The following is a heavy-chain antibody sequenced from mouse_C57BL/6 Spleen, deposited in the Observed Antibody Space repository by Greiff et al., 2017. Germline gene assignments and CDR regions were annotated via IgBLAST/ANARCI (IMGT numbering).Heavy chain of an antibody. Sequence: EVMLVESGGDLVKPGGSLKLSCAASGFTFSSYGMSWVRQTPDKRLEWVATISSGGSYTYYPDSVKGRFTISRDNAKNTLYLQMSRLKSEDTAMYYCARPYDYDGEYYFDYWGQGTTLTVSS. D-gene: IGHD2-4*01. J-gene: IGHJ2*01. CDR2: ISSGGSYT. CDR1: GFTFSSYG. V-gene: IGHV5-6*01. CDR3: ARPYDYDGEYYFDY.